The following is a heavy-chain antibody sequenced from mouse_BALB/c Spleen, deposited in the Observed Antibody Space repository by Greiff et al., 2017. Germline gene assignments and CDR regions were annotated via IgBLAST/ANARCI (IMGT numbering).Heavy chain of an antibody. CDR3: ARDYNGSSYGYFEV. J-gene: IGHJ1*01. Sequence: VQLQQSGPELVKPGASVKMSCKASGYTFTSYVMHWVKQKPGQGLEWIGYINPYNDGTKYNEKFKGKATLTSDKSSSTAYMELSSLTSEDTAVYYGARDYNGSSYGYFEVWGAGTTVTVSS. V-gene: IGHV1-14*01. D-gene: IGHD1-1*01. CDR1: GYTFTSYV. CDR2: INPYNDGT.